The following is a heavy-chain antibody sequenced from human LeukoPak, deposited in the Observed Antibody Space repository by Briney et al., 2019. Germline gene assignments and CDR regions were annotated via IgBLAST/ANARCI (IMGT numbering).Heavy chain of an antibody. CDR3: AREIPGGATTLDY. V-gene: IGHV3-23*01. CDR2: MSGSGATT. J-gene: IGHJ4*02. CDR1: GFTFSSYA. Sequence: GGSLRLSCAASGFTFSSYAMSWVRQAPGKGLEWVSAMSGSGATTYYADSVKGRFTISRDNSKNTLYLQMNSLRVEDTAVYYCAREIPGGATTLDYWGQGTLVTVSS. D-gene: IGHD3-16*01.